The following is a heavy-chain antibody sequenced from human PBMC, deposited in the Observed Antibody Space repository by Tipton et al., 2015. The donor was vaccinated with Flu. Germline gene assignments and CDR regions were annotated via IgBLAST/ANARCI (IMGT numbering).Heavy chain of an antibody. D-gene: IGHD3-22*01. Sequence: TLSLTCAVYGGSFSGYYWSWIRQPPGKGLEWIGEINHSGSTNYNPSLKSRVTISVDTSKNQFSLKLSSVTAADTAVYYCARADYYDSSGYYHLLYFDYWGQGTLVPVSS. CDR2: INHSGST. J-gene: IGHJ4*02. CDR3: ARADYYDSSGYYHLLYFDY. CDR1: GGSFSGYY. V-gene: IGHV4-34*01.